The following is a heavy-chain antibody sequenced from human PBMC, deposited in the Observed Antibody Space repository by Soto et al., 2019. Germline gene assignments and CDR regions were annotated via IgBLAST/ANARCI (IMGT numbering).Heavy chain of an antibody. D-gene: IGHD3-9*01. J-gene: IGHJ6*02. CDR1: GFTFSSYE. CDR2: ISSSGSTI. Sequence: GGSLRLSCAASGFTFSSYEMNWVRQAPGKGMEWVSYISSSGSTIYYADSVKGRFTISRDNAKNSLYLQMNSLRAEDTAVYYCARDERKTYYDILTGYPSHYYYYGMDVWGQGTTVTVSS. V-gene: IGHV3-48*03. CDR3: ARDERKTYYDILTGYPSHYYYYGMDV.